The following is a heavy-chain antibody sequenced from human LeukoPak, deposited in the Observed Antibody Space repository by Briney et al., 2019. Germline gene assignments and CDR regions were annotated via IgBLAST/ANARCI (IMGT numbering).Heavy chain of an antibody. CDR1: GFTFSGYG. CDR2: ISGSGGST. CDR3: AKGVGYCSGGSCQQFDY. J-gene: IGHJ4*02. D-gene: IGHD2-15*01. Sequence: GGSLRLSCAASGFTFSGYGMSWVRQAPGKGLKWVSAISGSGGSTYYADSVKGRITISRDNSKNTLYLQMNSLRTEDTAVYYCAKGVGYCSGGSCQQFDYWGQGTLVTVSS. V-gene: IGHV3-23*01.